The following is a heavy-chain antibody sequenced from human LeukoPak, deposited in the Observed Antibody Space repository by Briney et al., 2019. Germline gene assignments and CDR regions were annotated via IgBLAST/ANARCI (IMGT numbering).Heavy chain of an antibody. CDR3: ARVQLRIAVAGGLDY. CDR2: ISAYNGNT. V-gene: IGHV1-18*01. D-gene: IGHD6-19*01. Sequence: ASVKVSCKASGYTFTSYGISWVRQAPGQGLEWMGWISAYNGNTNYAQKLQGRVTMTTDTSTSTAYMELRSLRSDDTAVYYCARVQLRIAVAGGLDYWGQGTLVTVSS. J-gene: IGHJ4*02. CDR1: GYTFTSYG.